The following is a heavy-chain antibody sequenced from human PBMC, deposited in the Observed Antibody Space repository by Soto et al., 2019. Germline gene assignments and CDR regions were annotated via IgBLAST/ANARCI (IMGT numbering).Heavy chain of an antibody. CDR3: SRGGAVARTPFDY. Sequence: PSETLSLTCAVSGGSISSGAYSWNWIRQPPGKGLEWIGYIYHSGSTYYNPSLKSRVTISVDRSKNQFSLRLSSVTAADTAVYFCSRGGAVARTPFDYWGQGTLVTVSS. CDR2: IYHSGST. CDR1: GGSISSGAYS. J-gene: IGHJ4*02. D-gene: IGHD2-15*01. V-gene: IGHV4-30-2*01.